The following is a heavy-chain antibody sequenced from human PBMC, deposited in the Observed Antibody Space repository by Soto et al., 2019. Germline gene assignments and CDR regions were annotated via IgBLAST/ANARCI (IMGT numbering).Heavy chain of an antibody. Sequence: QVQLVQSGAEVKKPGSSVKVSCKASGGTFTDYTITWVRQAPGQGLEWMGRIIPVLALSNYAQKFQGRVTITADKSTTTSYMELSGLTSEDTAVYYCAKKLGPSAFDLWGRGTLVTVSS. V-gene: IGHV1-69*02. CDR2: IIPVLALS. CDR1: GGTFTDYT. CDR3: AKKLGPSAFDL. J-gene: IGHJ2*01. D-gene: IGHD1-26*01.